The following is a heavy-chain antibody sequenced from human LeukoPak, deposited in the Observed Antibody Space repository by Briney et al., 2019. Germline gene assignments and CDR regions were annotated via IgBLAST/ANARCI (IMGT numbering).Heavy chain of an antibody. Sequence: GGSLRLSCAASGFTFSSYAMHWVRQAPGKGLEWVAFIRYDENNKYYADSVKGRFTISRDNSKKTLYLQMNSLRAEDTAVYYCAKGHYTDVWGKGPTVTVSS. CDR2: IRYDENNK. V-gene: IGHV3-30*02. CDR3: AKGHYTDV. CDR1: GFTFSSYA. J-gene: IGHJ6*03.